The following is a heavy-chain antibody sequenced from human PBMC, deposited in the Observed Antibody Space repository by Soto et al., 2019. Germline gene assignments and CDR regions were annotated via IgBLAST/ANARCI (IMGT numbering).Heavy chain of an antibody. V-gene: IGHV1-8*01. D-gene: IGHD3-3*01. CDR2: MNPNSGNT. Sequence: APVKVSCKSSGYTFTSYDINWVRQATGQGLEWMGWMNPNSGNTGYAQKFQGRVTMTRNTSISTAYMEPSSLRSEDTAAYYCARGNRVDFWSGSNYGLDGSGQGTTVTV. CDR1: GYTFTSYD. J-gene: IGHJ6*02. CDR3: ARGNRVDFWSGSNYGLDG.